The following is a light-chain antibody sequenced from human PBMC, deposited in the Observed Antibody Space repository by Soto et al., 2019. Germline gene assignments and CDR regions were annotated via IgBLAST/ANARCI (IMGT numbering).Light chain of an antibody. CDR3: MQTLESRT. V-gene: IGKV2-28*01. CDR1: RRLLKANGYTY. J-gene: IGKJ1*01. CDR2: LGY. Sequence: DIVMTQSPLSLTVTPVEPASISCRSSRRLLKANGYTYFHWFLQKPGQSPQLLIYLGYNRAPGVPDRFSGTGSGTDFTLKISRVEAEDVGVYYCMQTLESRTFGQGTKVDIK.